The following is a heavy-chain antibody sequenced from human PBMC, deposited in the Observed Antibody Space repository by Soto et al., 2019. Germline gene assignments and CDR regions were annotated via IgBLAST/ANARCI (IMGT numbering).Heavy chain of an antibody. V-gene: IGHV1-18*04. Sequence: ASVKVSCKTSGYTFSNYDFSWVRQAPGQGLEWMGWVSNKNGVTNYAEKFRDRVTMTTDTSTNTIYMESRSLRSDDTAVYFCARERLNTGWYGFDHWGQGTQVTVSS. J-gene: IGHJ4*02. CDR1: GYTFSNYD. CDR2: VSNKNGVT. CDR3: ARERLNTGWYGFDH. D-gene: IGHD2-8*02.